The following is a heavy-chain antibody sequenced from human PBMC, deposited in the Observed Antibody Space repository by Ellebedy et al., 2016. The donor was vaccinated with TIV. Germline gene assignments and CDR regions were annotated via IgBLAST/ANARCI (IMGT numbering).Heavy chain of an antibody. CDR2: LYPDDSDT. J-gene: IGHJ4*02. CDR1: GYSFPSYW. D-gene: IGHD1-26*01. Sequence: GESLKISCKGSGYSFPSYWIGWVRQLPGKGLEWMGILYPDDSDTRYSPSFQGQVSFSADKSISTAYLQWSSLKASDSAIYYCATSGSYYDHYFDHWGQGTLVTVSS. V-gene: IGHV5-51*01. CDR3: ATSGSYYDHYFDH.